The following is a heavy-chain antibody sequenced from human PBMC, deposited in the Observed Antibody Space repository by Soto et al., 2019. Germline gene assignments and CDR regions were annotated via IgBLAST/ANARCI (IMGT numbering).Heavy chain of an antibody. V-gene: IGHV4-34*01. CDR3: ARWVRLSGVVTAIYYFDY. J-gene: IGHJ4*02. CDR1: GGSFSGYY. CDR2: INHSGST. Sequence: PSETLSLTCAVYGGSFSGYYWSWIRQPPGKGLEWIGEINHSGSTNYNPSLKSRVTISVDTSKNQFSLKLSSVTAADTAVYYCARWVRLSGVVTAIYYFDYWGQGTLVTVSS. D-gene: IGHD2-21*02.